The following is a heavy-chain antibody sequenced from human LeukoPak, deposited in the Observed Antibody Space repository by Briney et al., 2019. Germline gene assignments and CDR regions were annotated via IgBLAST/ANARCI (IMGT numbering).Heavy chain of an antibody. Sequence: GGSLRLSCAASGFSFSTYDMNWVRQAPGEGLEWVSYTTSTGRTTYYADPVKGRFTISRDNAKHSLYLQMNSLRVEDTAVYYCARLPDPYYYYYMDVWGKGTTVTVSS. J-gene: IGHJ6*03. CDR1: GFSFSTYD. CDR2: TTSTGRTT. V-gene: IGHV3-48*03. CDR3: ARLPDPYYYYYMDV.